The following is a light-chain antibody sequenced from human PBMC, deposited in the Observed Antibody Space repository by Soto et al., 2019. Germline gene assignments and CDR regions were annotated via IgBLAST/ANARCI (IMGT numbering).Light chain of an antibody. Sequence: EIVLTQSPATLSLSPGERATLSCRASQNVANYLDWYQQKPGQAPRLLIYSFSSTRATGIPARFSASGSGAEFTLTISSLQSEDFALYYCQQYNNWPPTFGQGTKVDIK. J-gene: IGKJ1*01. CDR2: SFSS. CDR1: QNVANY. V-gene: IGKV3-15*01. CDR3: QQYNNWPPT.